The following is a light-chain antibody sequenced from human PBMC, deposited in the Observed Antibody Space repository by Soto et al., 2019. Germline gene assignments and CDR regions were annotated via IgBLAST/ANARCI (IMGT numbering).Light chain of an antibody. J-gene: IGKJ4*01. CDR3: LQDYDYPLT. CDR1: QGIRND. Sequence: AIQMTQSPSSLSASVGDRVTISCRASQGIRNDLGWYQQKPGKAPKLLIYAASSLESGVPSRFSGSGSGTDFTLTISSLQPEDFATYYCLQDYDYPLTFGGGTKVEIK. CDR2: AAS. V-gene: IGKV1-6*01.